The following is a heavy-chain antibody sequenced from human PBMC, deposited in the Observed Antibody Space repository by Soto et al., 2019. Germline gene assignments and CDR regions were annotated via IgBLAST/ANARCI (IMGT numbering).Heavy chain of an antibody. Sequence: PGGSLRLSCAASGFTFSNYWMSWVLQAPGKGLEWVANIKQDESEKYYVDSVRGRFTISRDNAKNSLYLQMSSLRAEDTAVYYCARRRGTSTSCFMDVWGKGTTVTVSS. J-gene: IGHJ6*03. CDR1: GFTFSNYW. CDR3: ARRRGTSTSCFMDV. D-gene: IGHD2-2*01. V-gene: IGHV3-7*01. CDR2: IKQDESEK.